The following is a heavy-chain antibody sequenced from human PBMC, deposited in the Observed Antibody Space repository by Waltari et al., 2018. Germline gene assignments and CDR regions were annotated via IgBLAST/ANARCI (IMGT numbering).Heavy chain of an antibody. Sequence: QVQLQQWGAGLLKPSETLSLTCAVYGGSFSGYYWSWIRQPPGKGLEWIGEINHSGSTNYNPSLKSRVTISVDTSKNQFSLKLSSVTAADTAVYYCARGRRIAARPLRWFDPWGRGTLVTVSS. CDR1: GGSFSGYY. D-gene: IGHD6-6*01. CDR3: ARGRRIAARPLRWFDP. CDR2: INHSGST. J-gene: IGHJ5*02. V-gene: IGHV4-34*01.